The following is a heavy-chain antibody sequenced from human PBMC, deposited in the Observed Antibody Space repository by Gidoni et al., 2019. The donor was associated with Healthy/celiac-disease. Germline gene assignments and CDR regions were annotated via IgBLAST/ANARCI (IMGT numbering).Heavy chain of an antibody. CDR1: GGSISSYY. CDR3: ARRTVTSPFDY. V-gene: IGHV4-59*01. Sequence: CTVSGGSISSYYWSWIRQPPGKGLEWIGYIYYSGSTNYNPSLKSRVTISVDTSKNQFSLKLSSVTAADTAVYYCARRTVTSPFDYWGQGTLVTVSS. CDR2: IYYSGST. D-gene: IGHD4-4*01. J-gene: IGHJ4*02.